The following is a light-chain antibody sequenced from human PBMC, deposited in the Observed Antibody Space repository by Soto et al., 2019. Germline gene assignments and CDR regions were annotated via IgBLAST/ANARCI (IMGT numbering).Light chain of an antibody. CDR2: SAS. CDR1: QRINSY. CDR3: QQSYATPIT. J-gene: IGKJ4*01. V-gene: IGKV1-39*01. Sequence: DIQVTQSPSSLSASVGDTITITCRASQRINSYVNWYLQKPGKAPDLLIYSASSLQSGVPSRCSGSGSGTTFTLTISNLQPEDFATYYCQQSYATPITFGGGTKVQIK.